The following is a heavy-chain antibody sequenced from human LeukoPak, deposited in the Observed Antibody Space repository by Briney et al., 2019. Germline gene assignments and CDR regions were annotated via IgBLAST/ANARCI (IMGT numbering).Heavy chain of an antibody. D-gene: IGHD2/OR15-2a*01. V-gene: IGHV3-7*01. CDR3: TGLQSYFNS. J-gene: IGHJ1*01. Sequence: GPSLRLSCAASGCNFNTYWMAWVRQAPAGDGPERVASISQDGGESYYADSVRGRFTISRDNAKNTLYLQMNSPRAEDTTMYYCTGLQSYFNSWGQGTLVTVSS. CDR2: ISQDGGES. CDR1: GCNFNTYW.